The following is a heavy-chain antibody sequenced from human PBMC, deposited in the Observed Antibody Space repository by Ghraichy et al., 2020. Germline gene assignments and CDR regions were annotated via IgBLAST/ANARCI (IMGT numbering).Heavy chain of an antibody. CDR3: ARGSSYYDGGGFGELDC. V-gene: IGHV1-2*02. CDR2: INPTGGGT. J-gene: IGHJ4*02. Sequence: ASVKVSCKTSGYLFSGHNTHWVRQAPVQGLEGMGWINPTGGGTNYAQMFQGRVTMTSDTSISPAYMELSRLSSDDTGGYYCARGSSYYDGGGFGELDCWGQGTQVTVSS. D-gene: IGHD3-10*01. CDR1: GYLFSGHN.